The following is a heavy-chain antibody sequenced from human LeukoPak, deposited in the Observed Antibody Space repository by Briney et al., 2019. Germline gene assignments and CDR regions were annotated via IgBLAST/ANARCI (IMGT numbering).Heavy chain of an antibody. V-gene: IGHV1-69*13. J-gene: IGHJ5*02. CDR2: IIPIFGTA. D-gene: IGHD3-3*01. Sequence: SVKVSCKASGGTFSSYAISWVRQAPGQGLEWMGGIIPIFGTANYAQKFQGRVTITADESTSTAYMELSSLRSGDTAVYYCAREGPTYYDFWSGYSSETNWFDPWGQGTLVTVSS. CDR3: AREGPTYYDFWSGYSSETNWFDP. CDR1: GGTFSSYA.